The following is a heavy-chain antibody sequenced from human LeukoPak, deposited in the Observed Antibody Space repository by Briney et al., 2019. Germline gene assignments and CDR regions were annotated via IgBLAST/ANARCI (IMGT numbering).Heavy chain of an antibody. Sequence: GSLRLSCAASGFTFSSYAMSWVRQAPGKGLEWVSGVSGSGGSTYYADSVKGRFTISRDNSKNTLYLQMNSLRAEDTAVYYCAKKYFYDSSAYYGMDVWGQGTTVTVSS. J-gene: IGHJ6*02. CDR3: AKKYFYDSSAYYGMDV. CDR1: GFTFSSYA. D-gene: IGHD3-22*01. V-gene: IGHV3-23*01. CDR2: VSGSGGST.